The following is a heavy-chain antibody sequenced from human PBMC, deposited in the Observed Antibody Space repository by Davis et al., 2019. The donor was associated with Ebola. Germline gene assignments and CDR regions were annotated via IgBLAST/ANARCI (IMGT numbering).Heavy chain of an antibody. CDR2: IYTSGST. J-gene: IGHJ4*02. D-gene: IGHD1-26*01. V-gene: IGHV4-4*07. Sequence: PSETLSLTCTVSGGSISSYYWSWIRQPAGKGLEWIGRIYTSGSTNYNPSLKSRVTMSVDTSKNQFSLKLSSVTAADTAVYYCARSPYELHLPIFDYWGQGTLVTVSS. CDR1: GGSISSYY. CDR3: ARSPYELHLPIFDY.